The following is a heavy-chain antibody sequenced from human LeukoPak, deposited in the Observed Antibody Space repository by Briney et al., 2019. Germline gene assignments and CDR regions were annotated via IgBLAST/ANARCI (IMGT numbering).Heavy chain of an antibody. CDR2: INSDGSST. CDR1: GFAFSSYW. CDR3: ARDGQYYYDSSRNFDY. J-gene: IGHJ4*02. V-gene: IGHV3-74*01. Sequence: GGSLRLSCAASGFAFSSYWMHWVRQAPGKGLVWVSRINSDGSSTSYADSVKGRFTISRDNAKNTLYLQMNSLRAEDTAVYYCARDGQYYYDSSRNFDYWGQGTLVTVSS. D-gene: IGHD3-22*01.